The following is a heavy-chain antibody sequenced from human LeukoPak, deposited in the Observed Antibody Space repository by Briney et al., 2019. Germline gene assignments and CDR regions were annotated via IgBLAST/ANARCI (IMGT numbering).Heavy chain of an antibody. D-gene: IGHD5-12*01. CDR1: GGSFSDHY. J-gene: IGHJ4*02. Sequence: SETLSLTCAVYGGSFSDHYWSWIRQSSGKGLEWIGEINHRGSTNYNPSLESRVTISVDTSKNQFSLKLSSVTAADTAVYYCASDPKGSGYEFDYWGQGTLVTISS. V-gene: IGHV4-34*01. CDR2: INHRGST. CDR3: ASDPKGSGYEFDY.